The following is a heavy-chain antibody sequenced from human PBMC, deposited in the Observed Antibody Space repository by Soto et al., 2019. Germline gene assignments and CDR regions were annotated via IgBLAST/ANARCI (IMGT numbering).Heavy chain of an antibody. D-gene: IGHD3-22*01. Sequence: SETLSLTCTVSGGSVSSGNYYWSWIRQPPGNELEWIAYISYSGSTNYNPSLKSRVSISVDTSKNQFSLKLASVTAADTAVYYCARGRTYYYDDTGPYYFEHWGQGTLVTVSS. CDR2: ISYSGST. V-gene: IGHV4-61*01. J-gene: IGHJ4*02. CDR1: GGSVSSGNYY. CDR3: ARGRTYYYDDTGPYYFEH.